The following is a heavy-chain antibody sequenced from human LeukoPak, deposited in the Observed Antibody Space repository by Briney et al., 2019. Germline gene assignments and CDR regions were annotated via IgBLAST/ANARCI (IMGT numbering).Heavy chain of an antibody. CDR3: ARRTYCGGDCYSVGAFDI. D-gene: IGHD2-21*02. CDR1: EFTFSTYS. J-gene: IGHJ3*02. V-gene: IGHV3-21*01. CDR2: ISSSSSYI. Sequence: PGGSLRLSCAASEFTFSTYSMNWVRQAPGKGLEWVSSISSSSSYIYYADSVKGRFTISRDNAKNSLYLQMNSLRAEDTAVYYCARRTYCGGDCYSVGAFDIWGQGTMVTVSS.